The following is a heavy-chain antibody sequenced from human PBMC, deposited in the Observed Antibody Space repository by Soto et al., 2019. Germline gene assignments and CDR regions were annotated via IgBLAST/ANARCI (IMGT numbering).Heavy chain of an antibody. V-gene: IGHV6-1*01. CDR2: TYYRSKWYN. CDR1: GDSVSSNSAA. D-gene: IGHD3-10*01. J-gene: IGHJ6*02. Sequence: SQTLSLTCAISGDSVSSNSAAWNWIRQSPSRGLEWLGRTYYRSKWYNDYAVSVKSRITINPDTSKNQFSLQLNSVTPEEKAVYYCARDILLWFGESSGTYYYGMDVWGQGTTVTV. CDR3: ARDILLWFGESSGTYYYGMDV.